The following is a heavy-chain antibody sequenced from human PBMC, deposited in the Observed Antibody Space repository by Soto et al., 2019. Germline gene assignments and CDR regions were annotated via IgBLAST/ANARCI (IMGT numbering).Heavy chain of an antibody. CDR3: ARDSSRYSRGWFDAFDI. Sequence: EVQLVESGGGLVKPGGSLRLSCAASGFTFSSYSMNWVRQAPGKGLEWVSSISSSSSYIYYADSVKGRFTISRDNAKNSLYLQMNGLRAEDTAVYYCARDSSRYSRGWFDAFDIWGQGTMVTVSS. CDR1: GFTFSSYS. CDR2: ISSSSSYI. V-gene: IGHV3-21*01. J-gene: IGHJ3*02. D-gene: IGHD6-19*01.